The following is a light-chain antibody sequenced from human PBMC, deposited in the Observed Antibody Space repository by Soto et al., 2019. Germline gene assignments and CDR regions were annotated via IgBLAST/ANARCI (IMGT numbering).Light chain of an antibody. CDR1: QGISSY. CDR2: DAS. Sequence: IHMTQSPSSLSASVGDRVTITCRASQGISSYLAWYQQKPGKAPKLLIYDASSLESGVPSRFSGSGSGTEFTLTISSLQPDDFATYYCQQYNSNLWWTFGQGTKVDIK. CDR3: QQYNSNLWWT. V-gene: IGKV1-13*02. J-gene: IGKJ1*01.